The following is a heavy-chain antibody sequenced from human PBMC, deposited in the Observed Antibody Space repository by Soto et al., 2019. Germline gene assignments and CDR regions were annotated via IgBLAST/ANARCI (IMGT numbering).Heavy chain of an antibody. V-gene: IGHV4-39*01. CDR1: GGSISSSSYY. CDR2: IYYSGST. Sequence: PSETLSLTCTVSGGSISSSSYYWGWIRQPPGKGLEWIGSIYYSGSTYYNPSLKSRVTISVDTSKNQFSLKLSSVTAADTAVYYCARRAPLPYYYYGMDVWGQGTTVTVSS. J-gene: IGHJ6*02. CDR3: ARRAPLPYYYYGMDV.